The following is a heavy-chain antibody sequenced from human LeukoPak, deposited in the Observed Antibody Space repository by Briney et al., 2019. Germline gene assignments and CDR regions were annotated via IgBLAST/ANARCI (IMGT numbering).Heavy chain of an antibody. J-gene: IGHJ4*02. CDR2: IYHSGST. Sequence: SETLSLTCTLSGGSISTYYWSWIRRPPGKGLEWIGYIYHSGSTNYNPSLKSRVTISVDTSKNQFSLKLGSVTAADTAVYYCARGGGYASPIGYWGQGALVTVSS. CDR1: GGSISTYY. V-gene: IGHV4-59*01. D-gene: IGHD5-12*01. CDR3: ARGGGYASPIGY.